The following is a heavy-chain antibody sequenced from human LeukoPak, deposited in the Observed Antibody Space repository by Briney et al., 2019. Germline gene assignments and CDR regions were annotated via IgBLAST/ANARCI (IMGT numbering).Heavy chain of an antibody. CDR2: ISTYDDNI. CDR1: GYTFTTYG. D-gene: IGHD3-9*01. V-gene: IGHV1-18*01. Sequence: GASVKVSCKASGYTFTTYGLSWVRQAPGQGLEWRGWISTYDDNIKYAQSLQGRLTLTIDTSTSTAYMELRSLTSDDTAVYYCARDPVLTTSDWCESVDAFDIWGQGTMVPVSS. CDR3: ARDPVLTTSDWCESVDAFDI. J-gene: IGHJ3*02.